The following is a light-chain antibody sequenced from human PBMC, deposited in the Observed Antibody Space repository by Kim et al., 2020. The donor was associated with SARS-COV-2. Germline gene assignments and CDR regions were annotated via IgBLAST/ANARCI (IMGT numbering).Light chain of an antibody. J-gene: IGLJ1*01. CDR2: KDN. V-gene: IGLV3-1*01. CDR3: QAWDSSTHNYV. CDR1: NIEDKS. Sequence: PGQTVRIAGAGANIEDKSVYWYQQQPGQAPVVVIYKDNQRPSGIPERFSGSKSGNTATLTISGIQAMDEADYYCQAWDSSTHNYVFGAGTKVTVL.